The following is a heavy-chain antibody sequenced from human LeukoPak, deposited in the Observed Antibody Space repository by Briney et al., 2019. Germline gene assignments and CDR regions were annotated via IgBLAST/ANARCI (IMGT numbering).Heavy chain of an antibody. CDR2: IYYSGST. Sequence: SQTLSLTCTVSGGSISSGGYYWSWIRQPPGKGLEWIGYIYYSGSTYYNPSLKSRVTISVDTSKNQFSLKLSSVTAADTAVYYCARGHSSSWYDKYFQHWGQGTLVTVSS. V-gene: IGHV4-30-4*01. CDR3: ARGHSSSWYDKYFQH. J-gene: IGHJ1*01. CDR1: GGSISSGGYY. D-gene: IGHD6-13*01.